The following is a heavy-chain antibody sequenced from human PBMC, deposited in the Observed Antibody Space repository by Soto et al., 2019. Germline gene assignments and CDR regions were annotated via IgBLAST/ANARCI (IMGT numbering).Heavy chain of an antibody. CDR2: MNPQTGNT. CDR1: GYTFTRYD. J-gene: IGHJ6*03. CDR3: ARLSEESSSSNYYYFYMDV. Sequence: QVPLVQSGSEGKEPGASMKISCQASGYTFTRYDITWVRQATGQGLEWMGWMNPQTGNTAYAEKFQGRVTMTRSTSINTADMELSGLRSEDPAVYYCARLSEESSSSNYYYFYMDVWGKGSTVTVSS. V-gene: IGHV1-8*01. D-gene: IGHD6-6*01.